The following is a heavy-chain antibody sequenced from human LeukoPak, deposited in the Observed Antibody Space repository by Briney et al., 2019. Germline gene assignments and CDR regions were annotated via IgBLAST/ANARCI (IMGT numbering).Heavy chain of an antibody. CDR2: IHSGGGT. CDR1: GFTVSSNY. Sequence: GGSLRLSCAASGFTVSSNYVSWVRQAPGKGLEWVSVIHSGGGTYYADSVKGRFTISRDNSKNTLYLQMNSLRAEDTAVYYCARGERWLQLDYWGQGTLVTVSS. D-gene: IGHD5-24*01. J-gene: IGHJ4*02. CDR3: ARGERWLQLDY. V-gene: IGHV3-53*01.